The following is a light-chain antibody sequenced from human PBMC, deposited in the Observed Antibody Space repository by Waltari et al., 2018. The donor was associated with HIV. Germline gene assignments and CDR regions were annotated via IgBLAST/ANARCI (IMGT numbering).Light chain of an antibody. CDR3: SSYAGSNSLV. V-gene: IGLV2-8*01. Sequence: QSAMTQPPSASGSPGQSATISCTGTSSDIGGYNSVAGYQQHPGKAPKLMILEVNKRPSVVPDRFSGSKSGNTASLTVSGLQAEDESVYYCSSYAGSNSLVFGGGTKLTVL. J-gene: IGLJ2*01. CDR2: EVN. CDR1: SSDIGGYNS.